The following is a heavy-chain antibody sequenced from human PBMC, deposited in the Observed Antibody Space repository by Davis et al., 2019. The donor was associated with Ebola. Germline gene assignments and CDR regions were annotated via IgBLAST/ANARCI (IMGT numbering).Heavy chain of an antibody. CDR1: GGSFSGYY. V-gene: IGHV4-34*01. Sequence: GSLRLSCAVYGGSFSGYYWSWIRQPPGKGLEWIGEINHSGSTNYNPSLKSRVTISVDTSKNQFSLKLSSVTAADTAVYYCARARGLKQWHGDYWGRGTLVTVSS. D-gene: IGHD6-19*01. CDR3: ARARGLKQWHGDY. CDR2: INHSGST. J-gene: IGHJ4*02.